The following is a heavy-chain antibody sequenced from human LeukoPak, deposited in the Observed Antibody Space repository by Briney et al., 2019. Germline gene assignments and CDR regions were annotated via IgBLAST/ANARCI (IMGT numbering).Heavy chain of an antibody. CDR3: ARDSQGGITIFGVVSY. CDR2: ISSSSSYI. V-gene: IGHV3-21*01. Sequence: PGGSLRLSCAASGFTFSSYSMNWVRQAPGKGLEWVSSISSSSSYIYYADSVKGRFTISRDNAKNSLYLQMNSLRAEDTAVYYCARDSQGGITIFGVVSYWGQGTLVTVSS. D-gene: IGHD3-3*01. J-gene: IGHJ4*02. CDR1: GFTFSSYS.